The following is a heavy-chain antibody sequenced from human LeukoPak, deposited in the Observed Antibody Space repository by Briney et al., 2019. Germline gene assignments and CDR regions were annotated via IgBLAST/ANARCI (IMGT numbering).Heavy chain of an antibody. CDR1: GFTFSSYA. CDR2: ISGSGGST. D-gene: IGHD3-10*01. J-gene: IGHJ4*02. CDR3: GLGSGRSDFDY. Sequence: GGSLRLSCAASGFTFSSYAMSWGRQAPGKGLEWVSAISGSGGSTYYADSVKGRFTISTDNSTNTPYLQMSSLRAEDTAVYYCGLGSGRSDFDYWGQGTLVTVSS. V-gene: IGHV3-23*01.